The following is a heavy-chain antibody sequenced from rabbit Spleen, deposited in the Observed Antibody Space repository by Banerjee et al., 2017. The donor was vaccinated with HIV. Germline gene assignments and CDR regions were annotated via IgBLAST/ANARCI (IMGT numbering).Heavy chain of an antibody. D-gene: IGHD2-1*01. CDR3: ARWGDDYSYAMDL. V-gene: IGHV1S40*01. J-gene: IGHJ3*01. CDR2: INSSSGST. Sequence: QAPGKGLEWIGCINSSSGSTWYASWVNGRFTISKTSSTTVTLQMTSLTAADTATYFCARWGDDYSYAMDLWGQGTLVTVS.